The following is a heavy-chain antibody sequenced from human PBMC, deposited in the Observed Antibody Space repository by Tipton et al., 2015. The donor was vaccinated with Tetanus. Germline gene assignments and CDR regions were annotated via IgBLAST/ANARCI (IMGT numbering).Heavy chain of an antibody. D-gene: IGHD7-27*01. CDR1: GFTFSNCA. Sequence: SLRLSCAASGFTFSNCAMRWVRQAPGKGLEWVSGISGLGRTTDYADSVKGRFTVSRDNSKNTVFLQMNSLTPEDTAVYHCARMINWGRYLDYWGQGTLVTVSS. CDR3: ARMINWGRYLDY. J-gene: IGHJ4*02. V-gene: IGHV3-23*01. CDR2: ISGLGRTT.